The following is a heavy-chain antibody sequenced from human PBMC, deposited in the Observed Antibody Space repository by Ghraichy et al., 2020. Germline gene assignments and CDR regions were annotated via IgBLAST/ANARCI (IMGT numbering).Heavy chain of an antibody. V-gene: IGHV3-23*01. Sequence: GGSLRLSCAASGFNFRGYAMSWVRQAPGKGLEWVSAISGSGISTYFADSVKGRSTISRDNSRDTVNLQMNSLRADDTAIYFCTKDRAGVHDHWGLGILVTVSS. CDR2: ISGSGIST. CDR3: TKDRAGVHDH. D-gene: IGHD3-10*01. CDR1: GFNFRGYA. J-gene: IGHJ4*02.